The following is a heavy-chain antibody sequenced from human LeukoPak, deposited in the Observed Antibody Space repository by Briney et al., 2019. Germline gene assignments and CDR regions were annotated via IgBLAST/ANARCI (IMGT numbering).Heavy chain of an antibody. D-gene: IGHD3-9*01. CDR2: IKQDGSEK. CDR1: GFTSSSYW. CDR3: ARGGYFDWLLKYYFDY. Sequence: GGSLRLSCAASGFTSSSYWMSWVRQAPGKGLEWVANIKQDGSEKYYVDSVKGRFTISRDNAKNSLYLQMNSLRAEDTAVYYCARGGYFDWLLKYYFDYWGQGTLVTVSS. V-gene: IGHV3-7*03. J-gene: IGHJ4*02.